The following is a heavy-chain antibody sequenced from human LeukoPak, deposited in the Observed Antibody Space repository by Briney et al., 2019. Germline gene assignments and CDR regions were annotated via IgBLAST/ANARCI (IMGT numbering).Heavy chain of an antibody. J-gene: IGHJ4*02. D-gene: IGHD3-3*01. Sequence: LGASVNVSCKASGYTFTGYYMHWVRQAPGQGLEWMGWINPNSGGTNYAQKFQGRVTMTRDTSISTAYMELSRLRSDDTAVYYCARGNYDFWSGYSTDFDYWGQGTLVTVSS. V-gene: IGHV1-2*02. CDR1: GYTFTGYY. CDR2: INPNSGGT. CDR3: ARGNYDFWSGYSTDFDY.